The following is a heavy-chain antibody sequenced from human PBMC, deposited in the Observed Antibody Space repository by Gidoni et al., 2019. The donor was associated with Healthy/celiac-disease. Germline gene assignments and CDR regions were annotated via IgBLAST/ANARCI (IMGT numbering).Heavy chain of an antibody. J-gene: IGHJ4*02. CDR3: ARLGWELPHFDY. V-gene: IGHV4-39*01. Sequence: QLQLQESGPGLVKPSETLSLTCTVSGGSISSSSYYWGWIRQPPGKGLEWIGSIYYSGSTYYNPSLKSRVTISVDTSKNQFSLKLSSVTAADTAVYYCARLGWELPHFDYWGQGTLVTVSS. CDR2: IYYSGST. D-gene: IGHD1-26*01. CDR1: GGSISSSSYY.